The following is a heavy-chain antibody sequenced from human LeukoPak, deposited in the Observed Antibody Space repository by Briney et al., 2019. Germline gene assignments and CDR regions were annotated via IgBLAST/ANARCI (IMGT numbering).Heavy chain of an antibody. V-gene: IGHV4-31*03. J-gene: IGHJ4*02. D-gene: IGHD2-2*01. CDR2: IYYSGST. Sequence: SSETLSLTCTVSGGSISSGGYYWSWIRQHPGTGLEWIVYIYYSGSTYYNPSLKSRVTISVDTSKNQFSLRLSSVTAADTAVYYCARVRGYCSSTTCYYDYWGQGTLVTVSS. CDR1: GGSISSGGYY. CDR3: ARVRGYCSSTTCYYDY.